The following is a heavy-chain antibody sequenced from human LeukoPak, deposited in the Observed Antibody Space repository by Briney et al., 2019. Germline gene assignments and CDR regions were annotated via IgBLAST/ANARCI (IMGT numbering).Heavy chain of an antibody. D-gene: IGHD2-15*01. V-gene: IGHV3-23*01. CDR2: ISGSGGRT. Sequence: GGSLRLSCVASGFTFSSYAMTWVRQAPGKGLEWVSGISGSGGRTYYADSVKGRFTFSRDNSKNTLYLQMNSLRAEDTAVYYCAKALASAPVDCWGQGTLVTVSS. J-gene: IGHJ4*02. CDR1: GFTFSSYA. CDR3: AKALASAPVDC.